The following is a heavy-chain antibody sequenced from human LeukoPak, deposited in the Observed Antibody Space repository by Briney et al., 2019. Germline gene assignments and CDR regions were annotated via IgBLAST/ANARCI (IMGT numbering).Heavy chain of an antibody. J-gene: IGHJ3*02. Sequence: SETLSLTCTVSGGSISSGGHYWSWIRQHPGKGLEWIGYIYYSGSTNYNPSLKSRVTISVDTSKNQFSLKLSSVTAADTAVYYCARQRLYLGTHYGTFDIWGQGAMVTVSS. D-gene: IGHD3-10*02. CDR3: ARQRLYLGTHYGTFDI. CDR2: IYYSGST. V-gene: IGHV4-61*08. CDR1: GGSISSGGHY.